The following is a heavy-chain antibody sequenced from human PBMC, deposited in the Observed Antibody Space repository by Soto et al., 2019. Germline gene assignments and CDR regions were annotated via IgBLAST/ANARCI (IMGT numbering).Heavy chain of an antibody. V-gene: IGHV3-23*01. Sequence: EVQLLESGGGLVQPGGSLRLSCAASGFTFSSYAMSWVRQAPGKGLEWVSAISGSGGSTYYADSVKGRLTISRDNSKNRLYLQMNSLRAEDTAVYYCAKWVVVVAASVLDYFDYWGQGTLVTVSS. D-gene: IGHD2-15*01. CDR2: ISGSGGST. J-gene: IGHJ4*02. CDR3: AKWVVVVAASVLDYFDY. CDR1: GFTFSSYA.